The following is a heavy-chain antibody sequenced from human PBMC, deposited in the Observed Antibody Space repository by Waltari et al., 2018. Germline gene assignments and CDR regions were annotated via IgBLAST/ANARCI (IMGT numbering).Heavy chain of an antibody. CDR1: GFTSGPYW. CDR2: INGDGTTT. CDR3: TRDRGLPDAFNL. J-gene: IGHJ3*01. Sequence: EEQLVESGGGSVQPGGSLRLSCAASGFTSGPYWMHWVRQAPGKGLVWVSHINGDGTTTKYADSVKGRFTISRDNTKNTLYLEINSLRAEDTAVYYCTRDRGLPDAFNLWGQGTMVTVSS. V-gene: IGHV3-74*01.